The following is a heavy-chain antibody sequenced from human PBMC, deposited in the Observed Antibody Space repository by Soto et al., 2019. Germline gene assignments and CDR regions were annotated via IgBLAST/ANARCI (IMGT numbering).Heavy chain of an antibody. CDR3: ARGYYGFWSGYHALYYYYGMDV. V-gene: IGHV1-69*06. CDR2: IIPIFGTA. J-gene: IGHJ6*02. CDR1: GGTFSSYA. D-gene: IGHD3-3*01. Sequence: RASVKVSCKASGGTFSSYAISWVRQAPGQGLEWMGGIIPIFGTANYAQKFQGRVTITADKSTSTAYMELSSLRSEDTAVYYCARGYYGFWSGYHALYYYYGMDVWGQGTTVTVSS.